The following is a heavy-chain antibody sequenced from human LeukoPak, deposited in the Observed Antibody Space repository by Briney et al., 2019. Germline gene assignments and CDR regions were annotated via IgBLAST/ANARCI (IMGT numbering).Heavy chain of an antibody. J-gene: IGHJ4*02. CDR2: IYYSGST. V-gene: IGHV4-59*01. Sequence: SETLSLTCTVSGGSISSYYWSWIRQPPGKGLEWIGYIYYSGSTNYNPSLKSRVTIPVDTSKNQFSLKLSSVTAADTAVYYCARDARYYYDSSGYYSEILFDYWGQGTLVTVSS. CDR1: GGSISSYY. D-gene: IGHD3-22*01. CDR3: ARDARYYYDSSGYYSEILFDY.